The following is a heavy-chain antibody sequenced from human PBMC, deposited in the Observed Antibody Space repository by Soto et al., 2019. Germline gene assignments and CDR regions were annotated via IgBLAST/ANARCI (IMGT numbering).Heavy chain of an antibody. D-gene: IGHD3-3*02. Sequence: SETLSLTCTVSGGSMRNYFWTWIRQPPGKGLEWIGYIHYSGTTSFFPSYNPSLRSRVTISEDTSKNQFSLKLLSVTTADTAVYFCAAGEASRRNLAPFSLGFWGQGPLVTVFS. CDR3: AAGEASRRNLAPFSLGF. V-gene: IGHV4-59*01. CDR1: GGSMRNYF. J-gene: IGHJ1*01. CDR2: IHYSGTT.